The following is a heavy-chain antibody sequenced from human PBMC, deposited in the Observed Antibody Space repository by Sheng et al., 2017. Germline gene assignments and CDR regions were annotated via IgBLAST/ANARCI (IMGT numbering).Heavy chain of an antibody. CDR2: IIPILGIA. Sequence: QVQLVQSGAEVKKPGSSVKVSCKASGGTFSSYAISWVRQAPGQGLEWMGGIIPILGIANYAQKFQGRVTITADKSTSTAYMELSSLRSEDTAVYYCARDFWGYCSGGSCSRNYYYYYMDVWGKGTTVTVSS. CDR1: GGTFSSYA. V-gene: IGHV1-69*04. J-gene: IGHJ6*03. D-gene: IGHD2-15*01. CDR3: ARDFWGYCSGGSCSRNYYYYYMDV.